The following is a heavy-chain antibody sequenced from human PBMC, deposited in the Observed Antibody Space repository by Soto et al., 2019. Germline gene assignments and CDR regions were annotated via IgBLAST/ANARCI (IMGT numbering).Heavy chain of an antibody. CDR2: INHSGST. J-gene: IGHJ3*02. CDR3: ASQAWNLTIFGVVPYAFDI. Sequence: SETLSLTCAVYGGSFSGYYWSWIRQPPGKGLEWIGEINHSGSTNYNPSLKSRVTISVDTSKNQFSLKLSSVTAADTAVYYCASQAWNLTIFGVVPYAFDIWGQGTMVTVSS. D-gene: IGHD3-3*01. CDR1: GGSFSGYY. V-gene: IGHV4-34*01.